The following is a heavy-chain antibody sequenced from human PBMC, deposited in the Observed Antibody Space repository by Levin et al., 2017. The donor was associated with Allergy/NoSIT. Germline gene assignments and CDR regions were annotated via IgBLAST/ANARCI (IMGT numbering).Heavy chain of an antibody. CDR1: GASISSSRHY. CDR2: FYYSGST. CDR3: ARGSEYQLLYWFDP. J-gene: IGHJ5*02. V-gene: IGHV4-39*07. D-gene: IGHD2-2*01. Sequence: PSETLSLTCTVSGASISSSRHYWGWIRQSPGKGLEWIGSFYYSGSTYYNPSLKSRVTISVDTSKNQFSLKLSSVTAADTAVYYCARGSEYQLLYWFDPWGQGTLVTVSS.